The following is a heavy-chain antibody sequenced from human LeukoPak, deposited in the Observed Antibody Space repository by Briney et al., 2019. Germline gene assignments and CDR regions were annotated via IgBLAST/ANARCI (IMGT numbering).Heavy chain of an antibody. J-gene: IGHJ4*02. CDR2: ISYDGSNK. D-gene: IGHD1-1*01. CDR3: AREFHGTSYYFDY. V-gene: IGHV3-30*19. CDR1: GFTFSSYG. Sequence: GGSLRLSCAASGFTFSSYGMHWVRQAPGKGLEWVAVISYDGSNKYYADSVKGRFTISRDNSKNTLYLQMNSLRAEDTAVYYCAREFHGTSYYFDYWGQGTLVTVSS.